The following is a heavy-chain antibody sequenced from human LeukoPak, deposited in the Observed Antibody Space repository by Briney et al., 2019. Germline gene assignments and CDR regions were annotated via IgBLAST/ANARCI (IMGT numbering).Heavy chain of an antibody. J-gene: IGHJ6*02. CDR3: ASPPEPNYDFWSGQGIYYYYGMDV. Sequence: SVKVSCKASGYTFTSYGISWVRQAPGQGLEWMGGIIPIFGTANYAQKFQGRVTITADESTSTAYMELSSLRSEDTAVYYCASPPEPNYDFWSGQGIYYYYGMDVWGQGTTVTVSS. V-gene: IGHV1-69*13. CDR1: GYTFTSYG. CDR2: IIPIFGTA. D-gene: IGHD3-3*01.